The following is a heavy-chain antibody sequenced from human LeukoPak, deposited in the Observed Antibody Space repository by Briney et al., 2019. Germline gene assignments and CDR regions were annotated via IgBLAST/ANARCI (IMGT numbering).Heavy chain of an antibody. Sequence: EAGGSLRLSCAASGFTFSSYAMSWVRQAPGKGLEWVSAISGSGGSTYYADSVRGRFTISRDNSKNTLYLQMNSLRAEDTAVYYCAKDLGYYDSSGSTWGQGTLVTVSS. J-gene: IGHJ4*02. V-gene: IGHV3-23*01. D-gene: IGHD3-22*01. CDR3: AKDLGYYDSSGST. CDR1: GFTFSSYA. CDR2: ISGSGGST.